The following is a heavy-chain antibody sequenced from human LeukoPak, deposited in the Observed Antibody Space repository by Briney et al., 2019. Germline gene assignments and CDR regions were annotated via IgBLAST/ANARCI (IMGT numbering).Heavy chain of an antibody. V-gene: IGHV3-30*03. CDR1: GFIFDNFA. D-gene: IGHD2-15*01. CDR3: ARDRNVVGADFDS. Sequence: GGSLRLSCAASGFIFDNFAIHWVRQAPGKGLEWVSIDSFDGTNNFYADSVKGRFIVSRDSSNNTVYLHMNSLRPDDTAVYFCARDRNVVGADFDSWGQGTLVTVSS. J-gene: IGHJ5*01. CDR2: DSFDGTNN.